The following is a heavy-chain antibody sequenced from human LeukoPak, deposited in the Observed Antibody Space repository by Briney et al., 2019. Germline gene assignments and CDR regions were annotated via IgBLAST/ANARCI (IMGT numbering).Heavy chain of an antibody. V-gene: IGHV3-15*01. CDR2: IKKKSDGETT. D-gene: IGHD4-17*01. J-gene: IGHJ4*02. Sequence: AGGSLRLSCAASGFTFSSYAMSWVRQAPGKGLEWVGRIKKKSDGETTDYAAPVRGRFTISRDDSKNTLYLQMNSLKTEDTAVYYCTANGPFDYWGQGTLVTVSS. CDR3: TANGPFDY. CDR1: GFTFSSYA.